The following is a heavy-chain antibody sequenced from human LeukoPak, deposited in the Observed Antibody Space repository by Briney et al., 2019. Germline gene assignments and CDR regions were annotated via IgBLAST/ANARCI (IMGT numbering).Heavy chain of an antibody. Sequence: SETLSLTCTVSGGSISSYYWSWIRQPPGKGLEWIGSIFYSGRTYYSPSLKSRVTISVDTSKNQFSLKVTSVTAADTAVYYCARQEGSSWTTYFDYWGQGTLVTVSS. CDR1: GGSISSYY. D-gene: IGHD6-13*01. CDR2: IFYSGRT. V-gene: IGHV4-59*05. CDR3: ARQEGSSWTTYFDY. J-gene: IGHJ4*02.